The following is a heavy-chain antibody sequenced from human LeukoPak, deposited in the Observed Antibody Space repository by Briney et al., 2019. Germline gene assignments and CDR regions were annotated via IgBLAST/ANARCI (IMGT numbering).Heavy chain of an antibody. CDR1: GFTFSSYG. Sequence: GGTLGLSCAASGFTFSSYGMSWVRQTPGKGLEWVAFIRYDGSDEYYADSVKGRFTISRDNSKNALYLQMNSLRSEDTALYYCAKRYNWNDGGFDYWGQGVLVTVSS. CDR2: IRYDGSDE. CDR3: AKRYNWNDGGFDY. V-gene: IGHV3-30*02. D-gene: IGHD1-1*01. J-gene: IGHJ4*02.